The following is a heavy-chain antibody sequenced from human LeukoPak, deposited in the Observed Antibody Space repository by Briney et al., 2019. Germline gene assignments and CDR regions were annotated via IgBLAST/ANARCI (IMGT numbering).Heavy chain of an antibody. CDR1: GYTFTSYD. Sequence: GASVKVSCKASGYTFTSYDINWVRQATGRGLEWLGWMNPNSGNTGYAQKFQGRVTMTSDTSIDTAYMELSSLRSEDTAVYYCATELRWKEYWGQGTLVTVSS. CDR3: ATELRWKEY. CDR2: MNPNSGNT. D-gene: IGHD4-23*01. J-gene: IGHJ4*02. V-gene: IGHV1-8*01.